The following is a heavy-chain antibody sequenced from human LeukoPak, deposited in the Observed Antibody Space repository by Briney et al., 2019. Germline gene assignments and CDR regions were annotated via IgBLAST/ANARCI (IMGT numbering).Heavy chain of an antibody. CDR2: IYSGGST. V-gene: IGHV3-53*01. CDR1: GFTVSSNY. J-gene: IGHJ4*02. D-gene: IGHD3-10*01. CDR3: AKGFLRDTMVRGVALWY. Sequence: GGSLRLSCAASGFTVSSNYMSWVRQAPGKGLEWVSVIYSGGSTYYADSVKGRFTISRDNSKNTLYLQMNSLRAEDTAVYYCAKGFLRDTMVRGVALWYWGQGTLVTVSS.